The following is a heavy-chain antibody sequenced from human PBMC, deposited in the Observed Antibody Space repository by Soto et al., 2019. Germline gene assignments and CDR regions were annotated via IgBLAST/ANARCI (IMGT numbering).Heavy chain of an antibody. CDR1: GFIFSPYS. D-gene: IGHD5-18*01. J-gene: IGHJ4*02. Sequence: PGGSLRLSCAASGFIFSPYSMNWVLQAPGKGLEWVAFISGSGSPIYYADSVEGRFTISRDNAKNSLYLQMNSLRDGDTGVYYCARVRGHSYGYADYWGQGTLVTV. CDR2: ISGSGSPI. V-gene: IGHV3-48*02. CDR3: ARVRGHSYGYADY.